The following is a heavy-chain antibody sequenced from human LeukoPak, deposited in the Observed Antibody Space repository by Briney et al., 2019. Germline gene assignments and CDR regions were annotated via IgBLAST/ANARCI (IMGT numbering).Heavy chain of an antibody. J-gene: IGHJ5*02. CDR2: ISGSGGST. V-gene: IGHV3-23*01. CDR3: ARGGPRSGSYLGNWFDP. Sequence: PGGSLRLSCAASGFTFSSYAMSWVRQAPGKGLEWVSAISGSGGSTYYADSVKGRFTISRDNAKNSLYLQMNSLRAEDTAVYYCARGGPRSGSYLGNWFDPWGQGTLVTVPS. CDR1: GFTFSSYA. D-gene: IGHD1-26*01.